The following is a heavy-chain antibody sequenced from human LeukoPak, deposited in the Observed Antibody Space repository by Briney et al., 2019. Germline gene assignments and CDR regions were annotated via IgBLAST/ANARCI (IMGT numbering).Heavy chain of an antibody. Sequence: PGGSLRLSCAASGFTFSSYWMNWVRQAPGKGLEWVSSMSGSDGSTYYVDSVKGRFTISRDNSKNTLYLQMNSLRAEDTAVYYCAKEDRARRIMITFGGVIIDYWGQGTLVTVSS. V-gene: IGHV3-23*01. D-gene: IGHD3-16*02. CDR2: MSGSDGST. CDR3: AKEDRARRIMITFGGVIIDY. J-gene: IGHJ4*02. CDR1: GFTFSSYW.